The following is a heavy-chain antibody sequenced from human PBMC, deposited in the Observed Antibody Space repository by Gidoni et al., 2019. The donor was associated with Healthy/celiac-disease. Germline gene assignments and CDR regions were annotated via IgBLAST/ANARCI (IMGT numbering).Heavy chain of an antibody. CDR2: IYYSGST. D-gene: IGHD3-3*01. J-gene: IGHJ4*02. V-gene: IGHV4-39*01. Sequence: QLQLQESGPGLVKPSETLSLTCTVSGGSISSSSYYWGWFRQPPGKGLEWIGSIYYSGSTSYNPSIKSRVTISVETSKNQFSMKLSSVTAADTAVYYCASRIFGVVKYFDYWGQGTLVTVSS. CDR3: ASRIFGVVKYFDY. CDR1: GGSISSSSYY.